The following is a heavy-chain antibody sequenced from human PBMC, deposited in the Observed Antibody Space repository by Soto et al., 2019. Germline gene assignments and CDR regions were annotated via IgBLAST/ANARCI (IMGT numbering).Heavy chain of an antibody. Sequence: EVQLLESGGGLVQPGGSLRLSCAASGFTFSSYVMSWVRQAPGKGLEWVSAISGSGGSTYYADSVKGRFTISRDNSKNTLYLQMNSLRAEDTAVYYCAKDPGYSSSWYRSEYFQHWGQGTLVTVSS. V-gene: IGHV3-23*01. CDR1: GFTFSSYV. CDR3: AKDPGYSSSWYRSEYFQH. D-gene: IGHD6-13*01. J-gene: IGHJ1*01. CDR2: ISGSGGST.